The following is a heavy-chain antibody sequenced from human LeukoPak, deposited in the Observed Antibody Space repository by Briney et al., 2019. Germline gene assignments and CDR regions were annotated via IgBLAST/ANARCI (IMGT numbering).Heavy chain of an antibody. Sequence: SETLSLTCAVYGGSFSGYYWSWLRQPPGKGLEWIGEINHSGSTNYNPSLKSRVTISVDTPKNQFSLKLSSLTAPDTAVYYCARRRGADYWGQGTLVTVSS. D-gene: IGHD1-26*01. CDR3: ARRRGADY. V-gene: IGHV4-34*01. CDR1: GGSFSGYY. CDR2: INHSGST. J-gene: IGHJ4*02.